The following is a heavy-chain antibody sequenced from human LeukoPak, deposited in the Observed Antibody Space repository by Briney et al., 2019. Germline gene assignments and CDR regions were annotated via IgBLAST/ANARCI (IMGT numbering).Heavy chain of an antibody. Sequence: GGSLRLSCAASGFTFSSYSINWVRQAPGKGLEWVSVVSGSGDNTNYADSVKGRFTISRDNSKNTLFLQMNSLRTEDTAVYFCARWGNDYSQFDSWGQGTLVTVS. CDR1: GFTFSSYS. CDR3: ARWGNDYSQFDS. J-gene: IGHJ4*02. D-gene: IGHD4-11*01. V-gene: IGHV3-23*01. CDR2: VSGSGDNT.